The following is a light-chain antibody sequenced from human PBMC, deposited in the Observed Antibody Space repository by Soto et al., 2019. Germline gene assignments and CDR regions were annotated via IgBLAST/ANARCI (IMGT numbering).Light chain of an antibody. CDR1: QSVRSSD. CDR2: GAP. J-gene: IGKJ2*01. V-gene: IGKV3-20*01. CDR3: RQCGSAPYT. Sequence: EIVLTQSPGTLSLSPGERATLSCRASQSVRSSDLAWYQHKPGQAPRLLFYGAPSRSTGIPDTFSGSGSGTYFTLTISRLEAEDFVVYYCRQCGSAPYTFGQGTKRES.